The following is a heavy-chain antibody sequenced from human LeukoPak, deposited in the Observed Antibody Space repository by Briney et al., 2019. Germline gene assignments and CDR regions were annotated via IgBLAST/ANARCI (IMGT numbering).Heavy chain of an antibody. V-gene: IGHV4-39*07. CDR1: GGSISSSSCY. CDR3: ARDGRFPPEVLPRYFDY. J-gene: IGHJ4*02. Sequence: PSETLSLTCTVSGGSISSSSCYWGWIRQPPGKGLEWIGNIYYSGSTYYNPSLKSRVTISVDTSKNQFSLKLSSVTAADTAVYYCARDGRFPPEVLPRYFDYWGQGTLVTVSS. D-gene: IGHD1-26*01. CDR2: IYYSGST.